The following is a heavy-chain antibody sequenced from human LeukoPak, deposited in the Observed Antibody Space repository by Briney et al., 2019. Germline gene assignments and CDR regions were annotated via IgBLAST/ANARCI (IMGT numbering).Heavy chain of an antibody. CDR3: AKDLHGDYVRWGDY. CDR1: GFTFSSYA. CDR2: ISASGGSA. J-gene: IGHJ4*02. D-gene: IGHD4-17*01. V-gene: IGHV3-23*01. Sequence: GGFLRLSCAASGFTFSSYAMSWVRQAPGKGLEWASSISASGGSAWYADSVKGRFTISRDNSKNTLFLQMNSLRAEDTAVYYCAKDLHGDYVRWGDYWGQGTLVTVSS.